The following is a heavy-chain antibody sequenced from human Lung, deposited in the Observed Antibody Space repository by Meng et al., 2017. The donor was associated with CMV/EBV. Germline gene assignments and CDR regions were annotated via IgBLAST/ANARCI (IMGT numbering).Heavy chain of an antibody. CDR3: ASRGYSSSWRGAFDI. V-gene: IGHV1-46*01. J-gene: IGHJ3*02. D-gene: IGHD6-13*01. Sequence: ASVXVSCKASGYTFTSYYMHWVRQAPGQGLEWMGIINPSGGSTSYAQKFQGRVTMTRDTSTSAVYMELSSLRSEDTAVYYCASRGYSSSWRGAFDIWGQGTXVTVSS. CDR2: INPSGGST. CDR1: GYTFTSYY.